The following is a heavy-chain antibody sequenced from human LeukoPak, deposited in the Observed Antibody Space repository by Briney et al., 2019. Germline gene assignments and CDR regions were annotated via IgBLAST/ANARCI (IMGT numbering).Heavy chain of an antibody. D-gene: IGHD6-19*01. J-gene: IGHJ4*02. V-gene: IGHV3-30-3*01. CDR1: GFTFSSYA. Sequence: PGRSLRLSCAASGFTFSSYAMHWVRQAPGKGLEWVAVISYDGSNKYYADSVKGRFTISRDNSKNTLYLQMNSLRAEDTAVYYCARERAVAGFDYWGQGTLVTVSS. CDR3: ARERAVAGFDY. CDR2: ISYDGSNK.